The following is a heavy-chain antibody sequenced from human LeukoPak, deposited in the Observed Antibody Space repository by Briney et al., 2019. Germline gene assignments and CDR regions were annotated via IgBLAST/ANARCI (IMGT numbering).Heavy chain of an antibody. CDR3: AKIPPPFDY. CDR1: GFTFSSYG. CDR2: ISYDGSNK. J-gene: IGHJ4*02. Sequence: GGSLRLSCAASGFTFSSYGMYWVRQAPGKGLEWVAVISYDGSNKYYADSVKGRFTISRDNSKNTLYLQMNSLRAEDTAVYYCAKIPPPFDYWGQGTLVTVSS. V-gene: IGHV3-30*18.